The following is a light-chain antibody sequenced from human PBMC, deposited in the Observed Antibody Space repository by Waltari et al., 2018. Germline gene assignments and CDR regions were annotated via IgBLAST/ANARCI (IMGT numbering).Light chain of an antibody. J-gene: IGLJ3*02. V-gene: IGLV7-46*01. CDR1: TGAVPSGHY. CDR3: LLSYSGARV. Sequence: QAVVTQEPSLTVSPGGTVPLTCGSSTGAVPSGHYPYWFQQKPGQAPRTLIYDTRNKHSWTPARFSGSLLGGKAALTLSGAQPEDEAEYYCLLSYSGARVFGGGTKLTVL. CDR2: DTR.